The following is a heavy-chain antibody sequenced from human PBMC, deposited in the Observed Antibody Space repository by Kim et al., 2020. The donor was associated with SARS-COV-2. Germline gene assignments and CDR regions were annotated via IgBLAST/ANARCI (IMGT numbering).Heavy chain of an antibody. V-gene: IGHV4-59*01. CDR2: IYYSGTT. J-gene: IGHJ4*01. Sequence: SETLSLTCTVSGDSSSGYYWTWIRQPPGKGLEWIGYIYYSGTTNYNPSLKSRVTISIDTSKKQFSLKVTSVTAADTAVYYCAISSYASYYFDDWGHGTLVTVSS. CDR3: AISSYASYYFDD. D-gene: IGHD6-6*01. CDR1: GDSSSGYY.